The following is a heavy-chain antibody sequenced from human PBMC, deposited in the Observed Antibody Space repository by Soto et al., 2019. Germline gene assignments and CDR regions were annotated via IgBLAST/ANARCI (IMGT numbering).Heavy chain of an antibody. CDR2: VRSRAYGGTT. CDR1: GFTFVDYA. J-gene: IGHJ6*02. V-gene: IGHV3-49*03. CDR3: ARYPYTSRYTYFGMDV. Sequence: PGGSLRLSCTASGFTFVDYAMSWFRQAPGKGLEWVGVVRSRAYGGTTDYAASVRGSFTISRDDSKSIAYLQMNPLRTEDTAVYYCARYPYTSRYTYFGMDVWRHRTTVTVSS. D-gene: IGHD6-19*01.